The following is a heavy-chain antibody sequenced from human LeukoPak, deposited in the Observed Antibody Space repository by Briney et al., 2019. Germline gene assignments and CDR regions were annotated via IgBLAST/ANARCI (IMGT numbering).Heavy chain of an antibody. V-gene: IGHV1-69*06. CDR1: GGTFSSYA. CDR2: IIPSFGTA. J-gene: IGHJ6*03. Sequence: SVNLSCKASGGTFSSYAISWVRQAPGQGLEWMGRIIPSFGTANYAQKFPGRVTITAAKSTSTAYMELSSLRSEDTAVYYCARDLKRDGSWDYYHYMDVWGKGTPLSVSS. CDR3: ARDLKRDGSWDYYHYMDV. D-gene: IGHD5-24*01.